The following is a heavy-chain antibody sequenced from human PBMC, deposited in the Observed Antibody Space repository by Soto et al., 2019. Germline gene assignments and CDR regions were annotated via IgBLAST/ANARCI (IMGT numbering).Heavy chain of an antibody. CDR3: ARDRLGRYCSGGSCYSIYSAFDI. CDR2: IIPILGIA. D-gene: IGHD2-15*01. J-gene: IGHJ3*02. CDR1: GGTFSSYT. Sequence: ASVKVSCKASGGTFSSYTISWVRQAPGQGLEWMGRIIPILGIANYAQKFQGRVTITADKSTSTAYMELSSLRSEDTAVYYCARDRLGRYCSGGSCYSIYSAFDIWGQGTMVTVSS. V-gene: IGHV1-69*04.